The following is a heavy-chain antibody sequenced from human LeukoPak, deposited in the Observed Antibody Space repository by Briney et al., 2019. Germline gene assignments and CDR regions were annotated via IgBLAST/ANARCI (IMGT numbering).Heavy chain of an antibody. J-gene: IGHJ4*02. CDR1: GYTFTGYY. Sequence: ASVKVSCRASGYTFTGYYMHWVRQAPGQGLEWMGGIIPIFGTANYAQKFQGRVTITADKSTSTAYMELSSLRSEDTAVYYCAGGYYDSSGYYYFDYWGQGTLVTVSS. CDR2: IIPIFGTA. CDR3: AGGYYDSSGYYYFDY. D-gene: IGHD3-22*01. V-gene: IGHV1-69*06.